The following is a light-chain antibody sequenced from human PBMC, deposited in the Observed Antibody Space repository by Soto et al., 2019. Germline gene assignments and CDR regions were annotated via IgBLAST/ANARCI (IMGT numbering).Light chain of an antibody. J-gene: IGKJ5*01. V-gene: IGKV3-20*01. CDR3: QQDGRSPIT. Sequence: IVLSQCLGTLSLSPCERATLSFSSSQSVSSSYLAWYQQKPGQAPRLLIHGASSRATGIPDRISGSGSGTDFTLTISRLEPEDFATYYCQQDGRSPITFGQGTRLEIK. CDR2: GAS. CDR1: QSVSSSY.